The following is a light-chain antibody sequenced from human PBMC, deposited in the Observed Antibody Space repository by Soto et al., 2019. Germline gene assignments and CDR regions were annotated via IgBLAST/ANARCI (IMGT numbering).Light chain of an antibody. J-gene: IGKJ5*01. Sequence: DIEMTQTPLSLSVTPGQPASISCKSGQSLLHSDGKTYLYWHLQKPGQPPQLLIHEVSSRFSGVPERFSGSGSGTDFTLRISRVEAEDVGVYYCMQSIQPPITFGQGTRLEIK. CDR2: EVS. CDR1: QSLLHSDGKTY. V-gene: IGKV2D-29*01. CDR3: MQSIQPPIT.